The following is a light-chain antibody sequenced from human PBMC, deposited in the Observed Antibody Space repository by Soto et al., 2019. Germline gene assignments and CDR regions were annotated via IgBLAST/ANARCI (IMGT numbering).Light chain of an antibody. CDR1: SSDVGGYNY. J-gene: IGLJ2*01. V-gene: IGLV2-14*03. Sequence: QSALTQPASVSGSPGQSITISCTGTSSDVGGYNYVSWYQQHPGKAPKLILFDVSNRPSGVSVRFSAAKSGNTASLTISGLQAEDEGDYYCSSYRSTGIPVVFDGGTKLTVL. CDR2: DVS. CDR3: SSYRSTGIPVV.